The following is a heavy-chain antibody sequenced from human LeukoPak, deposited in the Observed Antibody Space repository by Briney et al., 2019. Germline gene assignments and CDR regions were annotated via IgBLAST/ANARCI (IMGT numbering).Heavy chain of an antibody. Sequence: PSETLSLTCSVSGGSVSSYYWSWIRPSPGKGLEWIGYIHNSGSTNYNPSLKSRVTGFVDTSKNQVSLRLSSVTAADMAVYYCARHGTISSKSYFDYWGQGALVTVSS. CDR1: GGSVSSYY. D-gene: IGHD1-14*01. V-gene: IGHV4-59*08. CDR2: IHNSGST. CDR3: ARHGTISSKSYFDY. J-gene: IGHJ4*02.